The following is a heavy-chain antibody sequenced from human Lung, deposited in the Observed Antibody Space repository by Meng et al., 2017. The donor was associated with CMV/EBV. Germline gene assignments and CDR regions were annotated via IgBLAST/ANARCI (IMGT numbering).Heavy chain of an antibody. Sequence: GSLRLXXTVSGGSVNSGSYYWNWIRQPPGKGLEWMGSVYFSGVTNYSPSLKSRVTVSMDTSKNHFSLKMSYMTAADTAVYYCARGGPRGYHGMDVWGQGTXVTVSS. CDR3: ARGGPRGYHGMDV. CDR1: GGSVNSGSYY. V-gene: IGHV4-61*03. CDR2: VYFSGVT. J-gene: IGHJ6*02. D-gene: IGHD3-10*01.